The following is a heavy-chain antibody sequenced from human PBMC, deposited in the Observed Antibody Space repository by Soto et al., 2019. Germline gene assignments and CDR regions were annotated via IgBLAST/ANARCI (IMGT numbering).Heavy chain of an antibody. CDR3: ARADYDFCGMCGSFYYGLDV. D-gene: IGHD3-3*01. J-gene: IGHJ6*02. Sequence: QVQLVQSGAEVKKPGASVQLSCKASGAFFTTYYMHWVRQAPGQGLEWMGVINPSGGSTIYAQKLQGRVTMTKDTPTRTVHMELSSLRSDDTAVYYCARADYDFCGMCGSFYYGLDVWGQGTTVTVSS. CDR2: INPSGGST. CDR1: GAFFTTYY. V-gene: IGHV1-46*04.